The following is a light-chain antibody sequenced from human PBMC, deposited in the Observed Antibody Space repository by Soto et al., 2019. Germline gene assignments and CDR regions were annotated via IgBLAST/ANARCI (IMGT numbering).Light chain of an antibody. J-gene: IGKJ1*01. CDR1: QAISRY. Sequence: QLTQSPSSLSASIGDRVIITCRATQAISRYLAWYQQKPGAAPKLLIYAATTLQSGVPSRFSGAASGTEFTLIISSLQSDDFATYYCQQLNSYEFGQGTKADIK. CDR3: QQLNSYE. CDR2: AAT. V-gene: IGKV1-9*01.